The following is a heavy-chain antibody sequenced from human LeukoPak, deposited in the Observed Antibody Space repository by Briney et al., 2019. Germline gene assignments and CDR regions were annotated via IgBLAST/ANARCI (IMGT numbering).Heavy chain of an antibody. Sequence: GGSLRLSCVASGFTFNNAWLSWVRQAPGKGREWVGRIKNRADGGTTDYAAPVKGRFTISRDDSKNTLYLEMDSLKTEDTAVYYCATDRGYSYGYWGQGTLVTVSS. CDR1: GFTFNNAW. CDR3: ATDRGYSYGY. D-gene: IGHD5-18*01. J-gene: IGHJ4*02. CDR2: IKNRADGGTT. V-gene: IGHV3-15*01.